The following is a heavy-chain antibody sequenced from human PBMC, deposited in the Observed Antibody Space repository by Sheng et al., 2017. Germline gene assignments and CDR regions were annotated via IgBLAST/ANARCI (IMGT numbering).Heavy chain of an antibody. Sequence: QVQLQQWGAGLLKPSETLSLTCAVYGGSFSGYYWSWIRQPPGKGLEWIGEINHSGSTNYNPSLKSRVTISVDTSKNQFSLKLSSVTAADTAVYYCARSPTGHYSNYPGGFGVRIYGMDVWGQGTTVTVSS. D-gene: IGHD4-4*01. J-gene: IGHJ6*02. CDR2: INHSGST. CDR1: GGSFSGYY. CDR3: ARSPTGHYSNYPGGFGVRIYGMDV. V-gene: IGHV4-34*01.